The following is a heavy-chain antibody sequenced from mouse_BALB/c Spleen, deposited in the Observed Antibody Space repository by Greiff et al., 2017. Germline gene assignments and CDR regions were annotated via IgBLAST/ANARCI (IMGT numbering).Heavy chain of an antibody. J-gene: IGHJ3*01. CDR1: GYSFTSYY. Sequence: VHVKQSGPELMKPGASVKISCKASGYSFTSYYMHWVKQSHGKSLEWIGYIDPFNGGTSYNQKFKGKATLTVDKSSSTAYMHLSSLTSEDSAVYYCARSNYDYDEAWFAYWGQGTLVTVSA. D-gene: IGHD2-4*01. CDR3: ARSNYDYDEAWFAY. V-gene: IGHV1S135*01. CDR2: IDPFNGGT.